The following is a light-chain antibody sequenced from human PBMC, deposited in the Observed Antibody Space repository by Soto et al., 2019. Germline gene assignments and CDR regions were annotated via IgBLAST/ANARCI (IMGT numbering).Light chain of an antibody. Sequence: QSALTQPASVSESPGQSITISCTGTSSDVGDSKYVSWYQQHPGKAPKLMIYEVSNRPSGISNRFSGSKSGSTASLTISGLQAEDEADYYCSSYTSSSTLAYVFGTGTKLTVL. CDR3: SSYTSSSTLAYV. J-gene: IGLJ1*01. V-gene: IGLV2-14*01. CDR1: SSDVGDSKY. CDR2: EVS.